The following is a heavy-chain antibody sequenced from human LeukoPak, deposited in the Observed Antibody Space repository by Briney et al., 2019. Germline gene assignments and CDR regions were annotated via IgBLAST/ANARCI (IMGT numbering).Heavy chain of an antibody. V-gene: IGHV4-59*01. Sequence: SETLSLTCTVSGGSISSYYWSWIRQPPGKGLQWIGSIYYSGTTNYNASLKSRLTISVDTSKHQFSLKLRSVTAADTALYYCARGGDSSGPNDYWGQGTLVTVSS. CDR1: GGSISSYY. CDR2: IYYSGTT. J-gene: IGHJ4*02. D-gene: IGHD3-22*01. CDR3: ARGGDSSGPNDY.